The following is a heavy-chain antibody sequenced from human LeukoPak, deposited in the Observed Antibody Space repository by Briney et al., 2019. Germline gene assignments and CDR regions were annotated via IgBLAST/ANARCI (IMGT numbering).Heavy chain of an antibody. J-gene: IGHJ4*02. V-gene: IGHV4-34*01. D-gene: IGHD3-22*01. Sequence: SETLSLTCAVYGGSFSGYYWSWIRQPPGKGLEWIWEINHSGSTNYNPSLKSRVTISVDTSKNQFSLKLSSVTAADTAVYYCARGGDYYDSSGYYHFDYWGQGTLVTVSS. CDR1: GGSFSGYY. CDR3: ARGGDYYDSSGYYHFDY. CDR2: INHSGST.